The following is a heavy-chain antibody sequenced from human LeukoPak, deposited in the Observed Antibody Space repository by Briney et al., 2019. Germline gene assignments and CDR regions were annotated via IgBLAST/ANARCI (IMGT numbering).Heavy chain of an antibody. CDR3: ARDGITIFGVVKDPFDY. CDR1: GGTFISYA. V-gene: IGHV1-69*05. Sequence: SVKVSCKGSGGTFISYAISWVRQAPGEGGEWMGGIIAIFGTANYAQKFQGGDTITTEETTSKDYMEMSSLRSEDTAVYYCARDGITIFGVVKDPFDYWGQGTLVTVSS. CDR2: IIAIFGTA. J-gene: IGHJ4*02. D-gene: IGHD3-3*01.